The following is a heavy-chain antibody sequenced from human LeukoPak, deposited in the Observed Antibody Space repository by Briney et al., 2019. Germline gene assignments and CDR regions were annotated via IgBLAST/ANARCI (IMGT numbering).Heavy chain of an antibody. J-gene: IGHJ4*02. Sequence: GGSLRLSCAASGFTFSSYAMSWVRQAPGKGLEWVSAISGSGGSTYYADSVKGRFTISRDNSKNTLYLQMNGLRAEDTAVYYRAKVLLWFGELPYYFDYWGQGTLVTVSS. CDR1: GFTFSSYA. D-gene: IGHD3-10*01. CDR2: ISGSGGST. CDR3: AKVLLWFGELPYYFDY. V-gene: IGHV3-23*01.